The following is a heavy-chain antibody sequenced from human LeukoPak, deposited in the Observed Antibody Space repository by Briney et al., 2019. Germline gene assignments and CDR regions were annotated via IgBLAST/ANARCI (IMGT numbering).Heavy chain of an antibody. CDR2: ISAYNGNT. Sequence: ASVKVSCKASGYTFTNYGITWVRQAPGQGLEWMGWISAYNGNTNYAQKVQGRVTLTTDTSTSTAYMELTRLRSDDTAVYYCARGVGMYSGSYFHSWFDPWGQGTLVTVSS. CDR1: GYTFTNYG. D-gene: IGHD1-26*01. V-gene: IGHV1-18*01. CDR3: ARGVGMYSGSYFHSWFDP. J-gene: IGHJ5*02.